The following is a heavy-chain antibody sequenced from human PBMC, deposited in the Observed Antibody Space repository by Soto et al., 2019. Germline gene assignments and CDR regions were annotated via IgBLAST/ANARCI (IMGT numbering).Heavy chain of an antibody. Sequence: GGSLRLSCAASGFTFSSYWMSWVRQAPGKGLEWVANIKQDGSEKYYVDSVKGRFTISRDNAKNSLYLQMNSLRAEDTAVYYCAIDATVMGYSGSCFAFDIWGQGTLVTVSS. D-gene: IGHD1-26*01. CDR1: GFTFSSYW. V-gene: IGHV3-7*03. CDR2: IKQDGSEK. CDR3: AIDATVMGYSGSCFAFDI. J-gene: IGHJ3*02.